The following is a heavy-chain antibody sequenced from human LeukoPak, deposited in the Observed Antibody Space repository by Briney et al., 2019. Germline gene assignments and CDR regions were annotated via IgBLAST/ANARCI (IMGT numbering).Heavy chain of an antibody. CDR3: AKTNGYYDY. CDR2: ISGGGDTT. V-gene: IGHV3-23*01. CDR1: GFTFSNNG. D-gene: IGHD3-22*01. Sequence: GGSLRLSCAASGFTFSNNGMSWVRQSPGRGLEWVSGISGGGDTTYYAESVKGRFTISRDNSKNTLFLQMASLTAEDTAVYYCAKTNGYYDYWGQGTLVAVSS. J-gene: IGHJ4*02.